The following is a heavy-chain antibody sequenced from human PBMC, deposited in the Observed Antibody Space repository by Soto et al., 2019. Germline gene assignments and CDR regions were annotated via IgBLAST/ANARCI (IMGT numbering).Heavy chain of an antibody. V-gene: IGHV2-5*02. Sequence: GSGPTLVNPTQTLTLTCSFSGFSLTANGVGVGWVRQPPGLALEWLAMVYWDDDKHYSASLRSRLSITKDTSKSQVVLTMTNVDPVDTGTYYCATLTGIHWGQGALVTVSS. D-gene: IGHD3-3*02. CDR2: VYWDDDK. CDR3: ATLTGIH. CDR1: GFSLTANGVG. J-gene: IGHJ4*02.